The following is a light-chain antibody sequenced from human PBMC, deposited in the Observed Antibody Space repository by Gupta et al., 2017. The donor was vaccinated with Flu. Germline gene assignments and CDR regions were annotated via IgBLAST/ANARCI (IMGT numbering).Light chain of an antibody. V-gene: IGLV6-57*03. CDR1: SGNIASNS. Sequence: NFMLTQSHSVSESPGKTVTISCTRSSGNIASNSVQWYQQRPGSAPTLVIFENNQTPSGVPDRFSGSIYYSSTSASFKSYGLEAEGDAYYSCPYYDNNKWVFGGGTKLTVL. J-gene: IGLJ3*02. CDR2: ENN. CDR3: PYYDNNKWV.